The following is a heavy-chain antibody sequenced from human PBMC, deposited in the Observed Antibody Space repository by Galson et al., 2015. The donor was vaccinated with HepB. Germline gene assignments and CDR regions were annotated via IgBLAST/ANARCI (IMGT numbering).Heavy chain of an antibody. D-gene: IGHD4-23*01. CDR3: ARDGSVVNGLVY. Sequence: ETLSLTCTVSGGSISSYYWSWIRQPPGKGLEWIGYIYYSGSTNYNPSLKSRVTISVDTSKNQFSLKLSSVTAADTAVYYCARDGSVVNGLVYWGQGTLVTVSS. V-gene: IGHV4-59*01. CDR2: IYYSGST. J-gene: IGHJ4*02. CDR1: GGSISSYY.